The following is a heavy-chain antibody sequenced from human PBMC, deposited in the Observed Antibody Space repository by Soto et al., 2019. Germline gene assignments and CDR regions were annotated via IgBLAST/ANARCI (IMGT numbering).Heavy chain of an antibody. CDR3: ARPVVYRGYDRVFFDY. Sequence: EVQLVESGGGLVQPGGSLRLSCAASGFTFSSSWMHWVRQAPGKGLVWVSRISIDGSSTNYADSVKGRFTISRDNAKNTLYLQMNSLRAEDTAVYYCARPVVYRGYDRVFFDYWGQGTLVTVSS. D-gene: IGHD5-12*01. CDR2: ISIDGSST. J-gene: IGHJ4*02. CDR1: GFTFSSSW. V-gene: IGHV3-74*01.